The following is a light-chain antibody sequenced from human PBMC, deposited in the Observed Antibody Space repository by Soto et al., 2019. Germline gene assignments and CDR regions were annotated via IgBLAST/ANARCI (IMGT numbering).Light chain of an antibody. CDR3: QAWDSSTAV. Sequence: SYELTQPPSVSVSPGQTVSITCSGDKLGDRYACWYQQKPGQSPVLVIYQDSKRPSGIPERFSGFNSGNTATLTISGTQAMDEADYYCQAWDSSTAVFGGGTKLTVL. J-gene: IGLJ2*01. CDR1: KLGDRY. CDR2: QDS. V-gene: IGLV3-1*01.